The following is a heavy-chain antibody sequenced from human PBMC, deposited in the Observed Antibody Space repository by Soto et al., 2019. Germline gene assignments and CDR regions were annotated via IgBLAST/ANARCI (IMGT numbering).Heavy chain of an antibody. Sequence: SETLSLTCGVYGGSFSGYQWNWIRQSPGQGLEWIGEINHSGTTKYNPSLESRINLSVDTSKKQFSLKMFSVTAADTAIYYCERGWRLDTWGQGTQVTVSS. V-gene: IGHV4-34*01. D-gene: IGHD1-1*01. CDR3: ERGWRLDT. CDR1: GGSFSGYQ. J-gene: IGHJ5*02. CDR2: INHSGTT.